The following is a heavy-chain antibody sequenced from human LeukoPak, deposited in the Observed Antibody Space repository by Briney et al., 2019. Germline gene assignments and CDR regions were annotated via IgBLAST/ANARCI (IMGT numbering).Heavy chain of an antibody. CDR3: ARGGPAARLITFGGVTDY. D-gene: IGHD3-16*01. V-gene: IGHV1-18*01. CDR1: GYTFTSYG. J-gene: IGHJ4*02. CDR2: INAYNGNT. Sequence: ASVKVSCKASGYTFTSYGISWVRQAPGQGLEWMGWINAYNGNTNYAQKLQGRVTMTTDTSTSTAYMELRNPRSDDTAVYYCARGGPAARLITFGGVTDYWGQGTLVTVSS.